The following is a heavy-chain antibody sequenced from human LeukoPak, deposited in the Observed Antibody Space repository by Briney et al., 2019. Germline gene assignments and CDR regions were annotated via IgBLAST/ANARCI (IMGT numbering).Heavy chain of an antibody. CDR3: ARDQDSSSWYDYYYYYMDV. J-gene: IGHJ6*03. D-gene: IGHD6-13*01. CDR1: GFTFSSYS. CDR2: ISSSSSYI. V-gene: IGHV3-21*04. Sequence: PGGSLRLSCAASGFTFSSYSMNWVRQAPGKGLEWVSSISSSSSYIYYADSVKGRFTISRDNAKNSLYLQMNSLRAEDTAVYYCARDQDSSSWYDYYYYYMDVWGKGTTVTVSS.